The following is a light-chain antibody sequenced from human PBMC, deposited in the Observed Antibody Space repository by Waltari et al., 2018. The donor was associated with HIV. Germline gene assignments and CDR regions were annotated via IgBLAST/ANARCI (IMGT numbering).Light chain of an antibody. CDR1: QSLLHSNGYNY. CDR3: MQALQTPRT. Sequence: DIVMTQSPLSLPVIPGEPASISCRSSQSLLHSNGYNYLDWYVQKPGQSPQLLIHKGSNRASGVHDRFSGSGSGTDFTLKISRVEADDVGVYYCMQALQTPRTFGQGTRVEIK. V-gene: IGKV2-28*01. J-gene: IGKJ1*01. CDR2: KGS.